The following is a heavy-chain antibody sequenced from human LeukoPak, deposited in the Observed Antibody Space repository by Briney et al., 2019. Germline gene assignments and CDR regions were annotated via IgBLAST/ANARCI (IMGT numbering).Heavy chain of an antibody. CDR2: ITTSDGNT. CDR3: AKDGGLWVSAHWGDS. J-gene: IGHJ4*02. D-gene: IGHD7-27*01. CDR1: GFTFSSYT. Sequence: GGSLRLSCAASGFTFSSYTMSWVRQAPGKGLEWVSTITTSDGNTYYADSVKGRFTVPRDNSKNTLYLQMNSLRAEDTAVYYCAKDGGLWVSAHWGDSWGRGTLVTVSS. V-gene: IGHV3-23*01.